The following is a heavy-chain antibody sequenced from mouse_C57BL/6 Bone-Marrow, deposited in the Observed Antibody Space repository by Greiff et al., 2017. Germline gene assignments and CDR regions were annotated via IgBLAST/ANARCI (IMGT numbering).Heavy chain of an antibody. CDR3: ARKGVYSYGSSYPARYFDV. CDR1: GYTFTGYW. J-gene: IGHJ1*03. V-gene: IGHV1-9*01. CDR2: ILPGSGST. D-gene: IGHD1-1*01. Sequence: QVQLQQSGAELMKPGASVKLSCKATGYTFTGYWIEWVKQRPGHGLEWIGEILPGSGSTNYNEKFKGKATFTADTSSNTAYMQLSSLTTEDSAIYYCARKGVYSYGSSYPARYFDVWGTGTTVTVSS.